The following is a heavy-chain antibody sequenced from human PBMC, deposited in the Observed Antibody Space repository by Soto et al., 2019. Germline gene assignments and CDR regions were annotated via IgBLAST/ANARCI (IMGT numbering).Heavy chain of an antibody. CDR2: ISSSSTI. D-gene: IGHD2-2*01. J-gene: IGHJ6*03. Sequence: GGSLRLSCAASGFTFSSYSMNWVRQAPGKGLEWVSYISSSSTIYYADSVKGRFTISRDNAKNSLYLQMNSLRAEDTAVYYCAREVDYYYYYMHVWGKGTTVTVSS. CDR1: GFTFSSYS. CDR3: AREVDYYYYYMHV. V-gene: IGHV3-48*01.